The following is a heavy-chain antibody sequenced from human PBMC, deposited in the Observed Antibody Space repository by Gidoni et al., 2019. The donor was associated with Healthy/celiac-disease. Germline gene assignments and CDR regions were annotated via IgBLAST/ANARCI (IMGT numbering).Heavy chain of an antibody. Sequence: QVQLVESGGGVVQPGRSLRLSCAASGFTFSSYGMHWVRQAPGKGLEWVAVIWYDGSNKYYADSVKGRFTISRDNSKNTLYLQMNSLRAEDTAVYYCARDWGVAAAGLDYWGQGTLVTVSS. CDR2: IWYDGSNK. J-gene: IGHJ4*02. V-gene: IGHV3-33*01. CDR1: GFTFSSYG. D-gene: IGHD6-13*01. CDR3: ARDWGVAAAGLDY.